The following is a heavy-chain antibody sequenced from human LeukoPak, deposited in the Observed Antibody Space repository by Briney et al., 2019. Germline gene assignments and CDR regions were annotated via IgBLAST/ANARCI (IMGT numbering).Heavy chain of an antibody. CDR3: ARLPAAPIARWFDP. Sequence: SETLSLTCAVSGYSIRSGYYWGWIRQPPGKGLEWIGSIYHSGSTYYNPSLKSRVTISVDTSKNQFSLKLSSVTAADTAVYYCARLPAAPIARWFDPWGQGTLVTVSS. V-gene: IGHV4-38-2*01. CDR2: IYHSGST. CDR1: GYSIRSGYY. J-gene: IGHJ5*02. D-gene: IGHD2-2*01.